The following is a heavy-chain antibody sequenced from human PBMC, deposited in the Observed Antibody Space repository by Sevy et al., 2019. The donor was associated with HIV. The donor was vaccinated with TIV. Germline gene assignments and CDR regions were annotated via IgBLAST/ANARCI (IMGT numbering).Heavy chain of an antibody. CDR2: IYFTGNT. D-gene: IGHD1-1*01. Sequence: SETLSLTCSVSGGSISSYFWTWVRQSPGKGLEWIGNIYFTGNTDYSPSLKSRVTLSLATSTSHFSLILNSVTAADTAVYYCARDFTTRPRVLDYWGQGTLVTVSS. CDR1: GGSISSYF. CDR3: ARDFTTRPRVLDY. J-gene: IGHJ4*02. V-gene: IGHV4-59*01.